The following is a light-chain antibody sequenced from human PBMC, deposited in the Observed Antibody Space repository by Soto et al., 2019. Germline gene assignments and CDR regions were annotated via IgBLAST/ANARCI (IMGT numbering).Light chain of an antibody. CDR3: SSYTSSNTYV. Sequence: QAVLTQPASVSWSAGQSITISCTGTSSDVGSYNYVSWYQHHPGKVPQLMIYDVSNRPSGVSNRFSGSKSGNTASLTISELQVEDEADYYCSSYTSSNTYVFGTGTKVTV. V-gene: IGLV2-14*03. CDR2: DVS. CDR1: SSDVGSYNY. J-gene: IGLJ1*01.